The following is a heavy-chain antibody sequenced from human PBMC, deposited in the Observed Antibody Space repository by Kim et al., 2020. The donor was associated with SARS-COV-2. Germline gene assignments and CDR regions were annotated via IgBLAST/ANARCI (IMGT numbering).Heavy chain of an antibody. Sequence: KYYADSVKGRFTISRDNSKNTLYLQMNSLRAEDTAVYYCATTGNRYYFDYWGQGTLVTVSS. J-gene: IGHJ4*02. CDR2: K. V-gene: IGHV3-30*02. CDR3: ATTGNRYYFDY.